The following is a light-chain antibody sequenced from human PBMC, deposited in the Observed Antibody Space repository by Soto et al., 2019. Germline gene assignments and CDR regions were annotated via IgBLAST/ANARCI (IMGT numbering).Light chain of an antibody. Sequence: DIQMTQSPSTLSASVGDRVTITCRASQSISSWLAWYQQKPGKAPKLLIYEASNLESGVPSRFSGSGSGTEFTLTISSLQPDDFATYYCQQHNSYSFMPFGQGTKVDIK. J-gene: IGKJ1*01. V-gene: IGKV1-5*03. CDR2: EAS. CDR1: QSISSW. CDR3: QQHNSYSFMP.